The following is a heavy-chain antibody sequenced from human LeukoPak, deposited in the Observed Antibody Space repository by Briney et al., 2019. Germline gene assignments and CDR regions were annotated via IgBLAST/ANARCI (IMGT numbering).Heavy chain of an antibody. Sequence: PGGSLRLSCAASGFTFSTYAMSWVRQAPGKGLEWVSHFGGSGGTILYADSVKGRSTISRDKSKNTLYLQMNSLRAEDTAVYYCAKSDCGGDCHLLDYWGQGTLVTVSS. CDR3: AKSDCGGDCHLLDY. CDR2: FGGSGGTI. CDR1: GFTFSTYA. D-gene: IGHD2-21*02. J-gene: IGHJ4*02. V-gene: IGHV3-23*01.